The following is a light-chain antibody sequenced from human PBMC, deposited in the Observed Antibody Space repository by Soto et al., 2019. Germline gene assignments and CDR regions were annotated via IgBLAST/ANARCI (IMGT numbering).Light chain of an antibody. CDR2: LGS. Sequence: DIVMTQSPLSLPVTPGEPASISCRSSQSLLHSNGNNYLVWYLQKPGQSPQLLIYLGSDRASGVPDRFSGSGSGTDFTLKISRVEAEDVGVYYCMQALQTPYTFGRGTKLEIK. CDR3: MQALQTPYT. CDR1: QSLLHSNGNNY. J-gene: IGKJ2*01. V-gene: IGKV2-28*01.